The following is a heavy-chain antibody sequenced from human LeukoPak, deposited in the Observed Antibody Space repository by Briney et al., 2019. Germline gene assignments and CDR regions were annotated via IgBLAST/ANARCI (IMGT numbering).Heavy chain of an antibody. Sequence: SETLSLTCTVSGRSISSYYWSWIRQPPGKGLEWIAYIYYSGSTNYNPSLKSRVTISVDTSKNQFSLKLSSVTAADTAVYYCARDARGYSYIDYWGQGTLVTVSS. CDR3: ARDARGYSYIDY. CDR2: IYYSGST. J-gene: IGHJ4*02. CDR1: GRSISSYY. V-gene: IGHV4-59*13. D-gene: IGHD5-18*01.